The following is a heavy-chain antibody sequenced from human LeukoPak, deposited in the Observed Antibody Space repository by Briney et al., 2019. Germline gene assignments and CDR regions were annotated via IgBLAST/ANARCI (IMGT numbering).Heavy chain of an antibody. D-gene: IGHD5-18*01. Sequence: ASMKVSCKASGYTFTGYYMHWVRQAPGQGLEWMGWINPNSGGTNYAQKFQGRVTMTRDTSISTAYMELSRLRSDDTAVYYCARDRGYSYGSVYYFDYWGQGTLVTVSS. CDR2: INPNSGGT. J-gene: IGHJ4*02. V-gene: IGHV1-2*02. CDR1: GYTFTGYY. CDR3: ARDRGYSYGSVYYFDY.